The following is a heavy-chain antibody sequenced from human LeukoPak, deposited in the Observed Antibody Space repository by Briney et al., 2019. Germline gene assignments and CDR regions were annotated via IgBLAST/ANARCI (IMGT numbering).Heavy chain of an antibody. CDR1: GFTFRNYV. J-gene: IGHJ4*02. D-gene: IGHD3-10*01. CDR2: TSPDLNVK. CDR3: AREGYYGSGSPPSLYFDY. V-gene: IGHV3-30-3*01. Sequence: PGGSLRLSCAASGFTFRNYVIHWVRQAPGKGLEWVAVTSPDLNVKLYADSVKGRLTISRDNSRSTLYLQMNSLRPEDTAIYYCAREGYYGSGSPPSLYFDYWGQGTLVTVSS.